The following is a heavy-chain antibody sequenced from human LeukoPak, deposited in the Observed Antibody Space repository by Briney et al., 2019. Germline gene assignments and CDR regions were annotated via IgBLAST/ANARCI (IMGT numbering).Heavy chain of an antibody. CDR2: ISGSGGST. V-gene: IGHV3-23*01. Sequence: QSGGSLRLSCAASGFTFPSSAMTWVRQAPGKGLEWVSSISGSGGSTYYADSVKGRFTISRDSSKNTVYLQMNSLRVEDTGVYYCARRSGRRYEYWGQGVLVTVSP. CDR1: GFTFPSSA. CDR3: ARRSGRRYEY. J-gene: IGHJ4*02. D-gene: IGHD5-24*01.